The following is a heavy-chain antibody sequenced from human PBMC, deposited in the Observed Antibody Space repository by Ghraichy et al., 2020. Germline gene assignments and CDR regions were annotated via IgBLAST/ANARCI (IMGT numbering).Heavy chain of an antibody. D-gene: IGHD2-21*01. J-gene: IGHJ6*03. CDR1: GFTFSSYS. Sequence: GGSLRLSCAASGFTFSSYSMNWVRQAPGKGLEWVSSISSSSSYIYYADSVKGRFTISRDNAKNSLYLQMNSLRAEDTAVYYCARGSEGVVWYYYYYMDVWGKGTTVTVSS. CDR2: ISSSSSYI. V-gene: IGHV3-21*01. CDR3: ARGSEGVVWYYYYYMDV.